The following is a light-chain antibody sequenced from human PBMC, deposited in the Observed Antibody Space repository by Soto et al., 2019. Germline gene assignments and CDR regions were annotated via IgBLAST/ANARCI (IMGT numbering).Light chain of an antibody. CDR1: SSNIGADYD. CDR2: GDS. V-gene: IGLV1-40*01. Sequence: QSVLTQPPSVSGAPGQRGTISCTGSSSNIGADYDVHWYQQLPGTAPKLLIYGDSNRPSGVPDRFSGSKSGTSASLAINGLQPEDEADYYCQSYDSSLSDSVVFGGGTKVTVL. CDR3: QSYDSSLSDSVV. J-gene: IGLJ3*02.